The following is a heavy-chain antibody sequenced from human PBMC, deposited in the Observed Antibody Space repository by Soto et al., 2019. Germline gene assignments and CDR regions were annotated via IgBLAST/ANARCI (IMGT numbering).Heavy chain of an antibody. J-gene: IGHJ5*02. D-gene: IGHD3-10*01. V-gene: IGHV4-39*01. CDR3: ARPQGSTSMYRWFDP. CDR1: GDSINNIYNY. Sequence: PSETLSLTCTVSGDSINNIYNYWGWIRQPPGKGLEWIASIYYSGSTYYNPSLKSRVTISVDTSKNQFSLMLTSVTAADTAVYYCARPQGSTSMYRWFDPWGQGTQVTVSS. CDR2: IYYSGST.